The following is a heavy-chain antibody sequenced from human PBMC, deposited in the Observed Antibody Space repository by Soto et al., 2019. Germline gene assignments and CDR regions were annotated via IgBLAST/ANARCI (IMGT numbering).Heavy chain of an antibody. V-gene: IGHV4-39*01. CDR2: IYYSGST. CDR1: GGSISSSSYY. J-gene: IGHJ4*02. CDR3: ARGGYYDSSGYPTVDY. Sequence: QLQLQESGPGLVKPSETLSLTCTVSGGSISSSSYYWGWIRQPPGKGLEWIGSIYYSGSTYYNPSLKSRVTISVDTSKNQFSLKLSSVTAADTAVYYCARGGYYDSSGYPTVDYWGQGTLVTVSS. D-gene: IGHD3-22*01.